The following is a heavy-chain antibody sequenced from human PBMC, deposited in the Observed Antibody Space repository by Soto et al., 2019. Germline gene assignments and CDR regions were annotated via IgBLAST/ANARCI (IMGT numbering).Heavy chain of an antibody. V-gene: IGHV1-69*13. Sequence: SVKVSCKASGGTFSSYAISWVRQAPGQGLEWMGGIIPIFGTANYAQKFQGRGTITADESTSTAYVKRTSLRSADTAVYYCEIDVKGVYSYRSSGYLIDVWGKGTTVTVS. CDR1: GGTFSSYA. CDR3: EIDVKGVYSYRSSGYLIDV. J-gene: IGHJ6*03. D-gene: IGHD3-22*01. CDR2: IIPIFGTA.